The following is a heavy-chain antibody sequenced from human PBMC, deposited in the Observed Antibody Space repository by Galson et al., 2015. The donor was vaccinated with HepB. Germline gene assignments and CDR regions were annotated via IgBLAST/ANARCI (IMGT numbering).Heavy chain of an antibody. D-gene: IGHD4-11*01. CDR3: AKDRSKYEAFDI. J-gene: IGHJ3*02. CDR2: ISGSGGST. CDR1: GFTFSSYA. V-gene: IGHV3-23*01. Sequence: SLRLSCAASGFTFSSYAMSWVRQAPGQGLEWVSAISGSGGSTYYADSVKGRFTISRDNSKNTLYLQMNSLRAEDTAVYYCAKDRSKYEAFDIWGQGTMVTVSS.